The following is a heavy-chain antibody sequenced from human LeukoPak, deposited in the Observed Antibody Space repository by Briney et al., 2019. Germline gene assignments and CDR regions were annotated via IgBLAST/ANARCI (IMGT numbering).Heavy chain of an antibody. Sequence: PGGSLRLSCAASGFTFSSYGMHWVRQAPGKGLEWVPFIRCDGSNKYYADSVKGRFTISRDNSKNTLYLQMNSLRAEGTAVAYWVKEPMGVAFVVAGQGSMGAVSS. CDR2: IRCDGSNK. CDR3: VKEPMGVAFVV. J-gene: IGHJ3*01. CDR1: GFTFSSYG. V-gene: IGHV3-30*02. D-gene: IGHD2-8*01.